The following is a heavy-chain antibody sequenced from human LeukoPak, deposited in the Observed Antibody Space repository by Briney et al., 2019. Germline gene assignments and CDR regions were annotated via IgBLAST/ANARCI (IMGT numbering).Heavy chain of an antibody. CDR2: IYYSGST. CDR1: GGSISSSSYY. V-gene: IGHV4-39*01. Sequence: SETLSLTCTVSGGSISSSSYYWGWIRQPPGKGLEWIGSIYYSGSTYYNPSLKSRVTISVDTSKNQFSLKLSSVTAADTAVYYCARHPYGLWSGYYTNWFDPWGQGTLVTVSS. J-gene: IGHJ5*02. D-gene: IGHD3-3*01. CDR3: ARHPYGLWSGYYTNWFDP.